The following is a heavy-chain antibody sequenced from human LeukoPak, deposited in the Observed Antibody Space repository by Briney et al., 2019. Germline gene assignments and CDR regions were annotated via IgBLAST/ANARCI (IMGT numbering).Heavy chain of an antibody. V-gene: IGHV3-23*01. J-gene: IGHJ4*02. CDR3: AKGGLLDYTITYIDY. D-gene: IGHD3-3*01. Sequence: GGSLRLSCAASGFTFNTYAMNWVRQAPAKGLEWVSAIGGSRDTTYYADSVKGRFTISRDNSKNTLYLQMNSLRAKDTAVYYCAKGGLLDYTITYIDYWGQGTLVTVSS. CDR1: GFTFNTYA. CDR2: IGGSRDTT.